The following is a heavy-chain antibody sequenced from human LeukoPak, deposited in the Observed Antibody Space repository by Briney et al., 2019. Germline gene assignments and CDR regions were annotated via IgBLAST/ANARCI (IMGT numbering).Heavy chain of an antibody. Sequence: PSETLSLTCTVSGGSISSYYWSWIRQPPGKGLEWIGYIHYSGSTNYNPSLKSRVTISVDTSKNQFSLKLSSVTAADTAVYYCAARENNWYFDLWGRGTLVTVSS. CDR1: GGSISSYY. V-gene: IGHV4-59*01. CDR3: AARENNWYFDL. D-gene: IGHD1-26*01. CDR2: IHYSGST. J-gene: IGHJ2*01.